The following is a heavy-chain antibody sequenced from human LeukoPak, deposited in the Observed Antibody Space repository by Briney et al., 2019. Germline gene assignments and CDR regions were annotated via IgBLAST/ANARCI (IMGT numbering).Heavy chain of an antibody. D-gene: IGHD2-2*01. J-gene: IGHJ5*02. V-gene: IGHV1-3*01. CDR3: ARDRIVVVSAGFDP. Sequence: ASVKVSCKASGYTFTSYAMHWVRQAPGQRLEWMGWINAGNGNTKYSQKFQGRVTITRDTSASTAYMELSSLRSEDTAVYYCARDRIVVVSAGFDPWGQGTLVTVSS. CDR2: INAGNGNT. CDR1: GYTFTSYA.